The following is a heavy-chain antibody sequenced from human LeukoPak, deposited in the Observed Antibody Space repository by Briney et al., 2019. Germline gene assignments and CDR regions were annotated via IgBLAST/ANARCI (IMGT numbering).Heavy chain of an antibody. V-gene: IGHV3-48*03. J-gene: IGHJ3*02. CDR2: ISSSGTMI. Sequence: GGSLRLSCAASGFTLSNYEMNWVRQAPGKGLEWVSYISSSGTMIYYADSVKGRFTISRDNAENSLYLQMNSLRVEDTAVYYCARDGQTYGDAFDIWGRGTMVTVSS. D-gene: IGHD4-17*01. CDR1: GFTLSNYE. CDR3: ARDGQTYGDAFDI.